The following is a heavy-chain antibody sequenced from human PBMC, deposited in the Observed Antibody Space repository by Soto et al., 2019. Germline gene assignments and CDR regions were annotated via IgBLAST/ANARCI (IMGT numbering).Heavy chain of an antibody. J-gene: IGHJ4*02. CDR1: GGTFSSYA. D-gene: IGHD3-22*01. V-gene: IGHV1-69*01. CDR3: ARVRYYYDSSGYVEDY. CDR2: IIPIFGTA. Sequence: QVQLVQSGAEVKKPGSSVKVSCKASGGTFSSYAISWVRQARGQGLEWMGGIIPIFGTANYAQKFQGRVTITADESTSTAYMELSSLRSEDTAVYYCARVRYYYDSSGYVEDYWGQGTLVTVSS.